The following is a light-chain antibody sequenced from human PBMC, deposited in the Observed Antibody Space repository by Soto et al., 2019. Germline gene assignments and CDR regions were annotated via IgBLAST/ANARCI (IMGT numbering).Light chain of an antibody. CDR1: SSDIGDYNY. J-gene: IGLJ1*01. CDR3: SSYTGSSAHV. CDR2: EVS. Sequence: QSALTQPASVSGSPGQSITISCTGTSSDIGDYNYVSWYQHHPGKAPKLMIYEVSHRPSGVSNRFSGSKSGNTASLTISGLQADDEADYYCSSYTGSSAHVFGTGTKLPS. V-gene: IGLV2-14*01.